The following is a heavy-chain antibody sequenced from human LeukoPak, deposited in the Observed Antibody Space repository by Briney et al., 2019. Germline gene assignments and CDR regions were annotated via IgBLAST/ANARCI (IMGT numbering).Heavy chain of an antibody. J-gene: IGHJ4*02. Sequence: ASVKASCKASGGTFSSYAISWVRQAPGQGLEWMGGIIPIFGTANYAQKFQGRVTITTDESTSTAYMELSSLRSEDTAVYYCARADYDTKTGFDYWGQGTLVTVSS. CDR1: GGTFSSYA. CDR3: ARADYDTKTGFDY. D-gene: IGHD4/OR15-4a*01. CDR2: IIPIFGTA. V-gene: IGHV1-69*05.